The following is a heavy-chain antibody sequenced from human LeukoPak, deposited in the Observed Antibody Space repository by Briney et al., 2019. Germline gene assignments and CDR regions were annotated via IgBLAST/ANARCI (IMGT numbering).Heavy chain of an antibody. CDR2: ISSSGSTI. Sequence: GGSLRLSCAASGFTFSDYYMSWIRQAPGKGLEWVSYISSSGSTIYYADSVKGRFTISRDNAKNTLYLQMNSLRAEDTAVYYCAKTVGGMIVAQYFDYWGQGTLVTVSS. CDR3: AKTVGGMIVAQYFDY. V-gene: IGHV3-11*04. D-gene: IGHD3-22*01. J-gene: IGHJ4*02. CDR1: GFTFSDYY.